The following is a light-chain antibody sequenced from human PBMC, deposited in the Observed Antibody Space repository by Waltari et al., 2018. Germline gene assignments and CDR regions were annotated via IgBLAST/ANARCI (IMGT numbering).Light chain of an antibody. CDR2: VNRDGSH. Sequence: QLLLPHSPSAAASLRASLKPTCTVRSGVRSNVIARHPQQPEKGPRYLLTVNRDGSHSKGGEIPDRFSGSGSGAERYLTISSLQSEDEADYYCQTGGHGTWVFGGGTKLTVL. J-gene: IGLJ3*02. CDR1: SGVRSNV. CDR3: QTGGHGTWV. V-gene: IGLV4-69*01.